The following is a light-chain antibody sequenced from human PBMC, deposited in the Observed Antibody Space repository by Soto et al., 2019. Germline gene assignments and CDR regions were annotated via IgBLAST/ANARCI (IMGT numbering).Light chain of an antibody. CDR2: DAS. CDR1: QSVSSY. J-gene: IGKJ2*01. Sequence: EIVLTQSPATLSLSPGERATLSCRASQSVSSYLAWYQQKPGQAPRLLIYDASNRATGIPARFSGSGSGTDFTLTIIRLEPEDFAVYYCQQRSNWPPKYTFGQGTKLEIK. V-gene: IGKV3-11*01. CDR3: QQRSNWPPKYT.